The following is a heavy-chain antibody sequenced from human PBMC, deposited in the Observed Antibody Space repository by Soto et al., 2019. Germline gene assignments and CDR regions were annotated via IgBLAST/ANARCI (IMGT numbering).Heavy chain of an antibody. D-gene: IGHD5-12*01. CDR2: IWYDGSNK. Sequence: GGSLRLSCAASGFTFSSYGMHWVRQAPGKGLEWVAVIWYDGSNKYYADSVKGRFTIFRDNSKNTLYLQMNSLRDEDTAVYYCARDHNISKRGYSGYVDYWGQGTLVTVSS. V-gene: IGHV3-33*01. CDR3: ARDHNISKRGYSGYVDY. J-gene: IGHJ4*02. CDR1: GFTFSSYG.